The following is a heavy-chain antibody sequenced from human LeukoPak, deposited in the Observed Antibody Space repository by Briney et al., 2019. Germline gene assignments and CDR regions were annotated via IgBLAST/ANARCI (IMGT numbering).Heavy chain of an antibody. CDR1: GGSISPYY. Sequence: SETLSLTCTVSGGSISPYYWNWIRQPPGKGLEGIGYIYYSGSADYNPALKSRVTISVDTSKNQTSLKLSSVTAADTAVYYCERDKVPGDYWGQGTLVTVSS. D-gene: IGHD1-1*01. CDR2: IYYSGSA. CDR3: ERDKVPGDY. J-gene: IGHJ4*02. V-gene: IGHV4-59*01.